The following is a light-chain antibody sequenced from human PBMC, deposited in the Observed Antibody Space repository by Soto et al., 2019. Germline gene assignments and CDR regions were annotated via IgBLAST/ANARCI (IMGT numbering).Light chain of an antibody. CDR1: SSDVGGYNY. CDR3: SSYTSSSTLV. V-gene: IGLV2-14*01. CDR2: DVS. J-gene: IGLJ1*01. Sequence: QSALTXPASVSGSPGQSITISCTGTSSDVGGYNYVSWYQQHPGKAPKLMIYDVSNRPSGVSNRFSGSKSGNTASLTISGLQAEDEADYYGSSYTSSSTLVFGTGTKVTV.